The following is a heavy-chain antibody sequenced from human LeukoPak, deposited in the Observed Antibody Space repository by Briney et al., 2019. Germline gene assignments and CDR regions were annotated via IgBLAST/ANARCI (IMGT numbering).Heavy chain of an antibody. V-gene: IGHV3-48*03. D-gene: IGHD6-19*01. CDR2: ISSSGSTV. J-gene: IGHJ5*02. CDR3: ARGPSVGSGWSPDL. Sequence: GGSLRLSCAASGFTFRNYEMNWVRQAPEKGLEWVSYISSSGSTVYYADSVKGRFTISRDNAKNSLYLHMSSLRAEDTALYYCARGPSVGSGWSPDLWGQGTLVTVSS. CDR1: GFTFRNYE.